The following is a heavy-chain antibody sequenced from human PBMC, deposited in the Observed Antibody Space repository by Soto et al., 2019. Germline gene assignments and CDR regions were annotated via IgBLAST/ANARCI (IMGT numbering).Heavy chain of an antibody. Sequence: HPGGSLRLSCAASGFIFDSYAMNWVRQAPGKGLEWVSGINWNSGDIGYADSVKGRFTISRDNAENSLFLEMNSLRPEDTALYYCVKDMSGYPTYYFDYWGQGALVTVSS. CDR3: VKDMSGYPTYYFDY. CDR1: GFIFDSYA. V-gene: IGHV3-9*01. CDR2: INWNSGDI. J-gene: IGHJ4*02. D-gene: IGHD3-3*01.